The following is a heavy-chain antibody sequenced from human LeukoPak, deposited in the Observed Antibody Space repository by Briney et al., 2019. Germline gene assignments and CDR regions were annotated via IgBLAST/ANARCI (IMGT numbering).Heavy chain of an antibody. J-gene: IGHJ4*02. CDR2: ISSSGSTI. CDR3: ARRAVPAAICDY. Sequence: PGGSLRLSCAASGFTFSDYYMSWIRQAPGEGLEWVSYISSSGSTIYYADSVKGRFTISRDNAKNSLYLQMNSLRAEDTAVYYCARRAVPAAICDYWGQGTLVTVSS. D-gene: IGHD2-2*01. CDR1: GFTFSDYY. V-gene: IGHV3-11*04.